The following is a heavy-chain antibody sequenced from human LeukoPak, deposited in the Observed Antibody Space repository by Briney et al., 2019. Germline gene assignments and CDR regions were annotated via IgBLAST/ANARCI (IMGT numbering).Heavy chain of an antibody. D-gene: IGHD3-22*01. J-gene: IGHJ4*02. CDR1: GYTFTGYY. Sequence: GASVKVSCKASGYTFTGYYMHWVRQAPGQGLEWMGWINPNSGGTNYAQKFQGRVTMTRDTSISTAYMELSRLRSDDTAVYYCARVYADSSGYYLPGIDYWGQGTLVTVSS. CDR2: INPNSGGT. V-gene: IGHV1-2*02. CDR3: ARVYADSSGYYLPGIDY.